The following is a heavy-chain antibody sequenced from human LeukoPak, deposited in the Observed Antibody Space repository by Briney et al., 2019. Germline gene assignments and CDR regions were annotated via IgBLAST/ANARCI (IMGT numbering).Heavy chain of an antibody. CDR1: GLTFSSYP. Sequence: GGSLRLSCAASGLTFSSYPMHWVRQAPGKGLEWVAIVSNDARYKDYADSVKGRFTISRDNSKNTLYLEMNSLRAEDTALYYCAGWRGSASGSFSGPLDYWGQGTLVTVSS. D-gene: IGHD3-10*01. CDR2: VSNDARYK. CDR3: AGWRGSASGSFSGPLDY. V-gene: IGHV3-30*04. J-gene: IGHJ4*02.